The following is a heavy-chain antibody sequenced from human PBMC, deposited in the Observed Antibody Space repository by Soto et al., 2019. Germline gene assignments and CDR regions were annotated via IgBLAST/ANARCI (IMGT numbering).Heavy chain of an antibody. V-gene: IGHV1-8*01. D-gene: IGHD2-21*02. CDR1: GYTFTSYD. CDR3: ARDERDSCGGGDCFYFDF. J-gene: IGHJ4*02. CDR2: MNPNSGNT. Sequence: GASVKVSCKASGYTFTSYDINWVRQATGQGLEWMGWMNPNSGNTGYAQKFQGRVTMTRNTSISTAYMELSSLRSEDTAVYYCARDERDSCGGGDCFYFDFWGQGTLVTVSS.